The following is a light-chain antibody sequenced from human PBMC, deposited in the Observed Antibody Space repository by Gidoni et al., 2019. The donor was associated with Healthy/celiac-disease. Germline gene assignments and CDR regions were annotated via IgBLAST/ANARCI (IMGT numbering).Light chain of an antibody. CDR1: QSISSY. V-gene: IGKV1-39*01. CDR3: QQSYSTPPLT. Sequence: DIQMTQSPSSLSASVGDRVTITCRASQSISSYLNWYQQKPGKAPKPLIYAASSLQSGVPSRFSGSGSGTDFTITISSLQPEDFATYYCQQSYSTPPLTFGGGTKVEIK. CDR2: AAS. J-gene: IGKJ4*01.